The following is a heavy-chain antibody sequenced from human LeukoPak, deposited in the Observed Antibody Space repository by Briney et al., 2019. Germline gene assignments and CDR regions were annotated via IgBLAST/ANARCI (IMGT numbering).Heavy chain of an antibody. CDR2: ISYDGSNK. V-gene: IGHV3-30*03. CDR3: ARGTSYYRPLAFDI. CDR1: GFTFSSYG. Sequence: GGSLRLSCAASGFTFSSYGMHWVRQAPGKGLEWVAVISYDGSNKYYADSVKGRFTISRDNSKNTLYLQMNSLRAEDTAVYYCARGTSYYRPLAFDIWGQGTMVTVSS. J-gene: IGHJ3*02. D-gene: IGHD3-22*01.